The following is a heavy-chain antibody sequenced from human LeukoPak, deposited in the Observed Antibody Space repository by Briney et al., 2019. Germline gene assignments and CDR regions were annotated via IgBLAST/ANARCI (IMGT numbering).Heavy chain of an antibody. CDR1: GGSISSSSYY. J-gene: IGHJ4*02. CDR3: ARHDGYNYYFDY. V-gene: IGHV4-39*01. CDR2: IYYSGST. D-gene: IGHD5-24*01. Sequence: SKTLSLTCTVSGGSISSSSYYRGWIRQPPGKGLEWIGSIYYSGSTYYNPSLKSRVTISVDTSKNQFSLKLSSVTAADTAVYYCARHDGYNYYFDYWGQGTLVTVSS.